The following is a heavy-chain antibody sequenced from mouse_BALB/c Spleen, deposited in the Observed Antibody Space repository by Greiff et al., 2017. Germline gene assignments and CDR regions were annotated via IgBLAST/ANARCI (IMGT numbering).Heavy chain of an antibody. J-gene: IGHJ2*01. CDR3: AKEGTTVVDY. V-gene: IGHV1S81*02. D-gene: IGHD1-1*01. CDR1: GYTFTSYW. CDR2: INPSNGRT. Sequence: QVQLQQPGAELVKPGASVKLSCKASGYTFTSYWMHWVKQRPGQGLEWIGEINPSNGRTNYNEKFKSKATLTVDKSSSTAYMQLSSLTSEDSAVYYCAKEGTTVVDYWGQGTTLTGAS.